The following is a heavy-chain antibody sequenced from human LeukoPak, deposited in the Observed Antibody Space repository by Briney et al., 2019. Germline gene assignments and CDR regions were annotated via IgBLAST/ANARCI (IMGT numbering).Heavy chain of an antibody. V-gene: IGHV1-2*02. CDR3: ATRGDYCGTTSCYAF. Sequence: ASVKVSCKASGYTFSDSYMHWVRQAPGQGLEWVGWINPNNGGTNYAQKFQGRVTMTRDTSSSIAYMELSRLRSDDTAVYHCATRGDYCGTTSCYAFWGQGTLVTVSS. CDR2: INPNNGGT. J-gene: IGHJ4*02. D-gene: IGHD2-2*01. CDR1: GYTFSDSY.